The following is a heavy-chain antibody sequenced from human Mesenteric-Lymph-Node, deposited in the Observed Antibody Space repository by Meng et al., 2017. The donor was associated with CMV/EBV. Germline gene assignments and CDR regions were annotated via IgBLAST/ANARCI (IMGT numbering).Heavy chain of an antibody. V-gene: IGHV1-2*02. CDR2: INPNSGGT. CDR3: SGGFHKAYYDDDCMDV. CDR1: GYTFTGYY. J-gene: IGHJ6*02. Sequence: ASVKVSCKASGYTFTGYYMHWVRQAPGQGLEWMGWINPNSGGTNYAQKFQGRVTMTRDTSISTAYMELSRMISDDTAVYYWSGGFHKAYYDDDCMDVWGQGTTVTVSS. D-gene: IGHD2/OR15-2a*01.